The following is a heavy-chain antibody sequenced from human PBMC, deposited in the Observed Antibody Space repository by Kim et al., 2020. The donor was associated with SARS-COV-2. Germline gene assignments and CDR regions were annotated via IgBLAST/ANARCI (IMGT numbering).Heavy chain of an antibody. CDR3: ARGRGGRAAAAGTRRYFDL. CDR1: GGSFSGYY. V-gene: IGHV4-34*01. J-gene: IGHJ2*01. D-gene: IGHD6-13*01. CDR2: INHSGST. Sequence: SETLSLTCAVYGGSFSGYYWSWIRQPPGKGLEWIGEINHSGSTNYNPSLKSRVTISVDTSKNQFSLKLSSVTAADTAVYYCARGRGGRAAAAGTRRYFDLWGRGTLVTVSS.